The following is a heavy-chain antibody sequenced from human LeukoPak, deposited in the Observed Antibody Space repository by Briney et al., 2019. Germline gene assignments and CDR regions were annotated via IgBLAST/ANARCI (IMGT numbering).Heavy chain of an antibody. J-gene: IGHJ4*02. CDR2: ISAYNGNT. D-gene: IGHD3-22*01. Sequence: ASVKVSCKASGYTFTTNGISWVRQAPGQGLEWMGWISAYNGNTNYAQKLQGRVTMTRDTSTSTAYLELRSLRSDDTAVYYCARTRIVVVIKAFDYWGQGTLVTVSS. CDR3: ARTRIVVVIKAFDY. CDR1: GYTFTTNG. V-gene: IGHV1-18*01.